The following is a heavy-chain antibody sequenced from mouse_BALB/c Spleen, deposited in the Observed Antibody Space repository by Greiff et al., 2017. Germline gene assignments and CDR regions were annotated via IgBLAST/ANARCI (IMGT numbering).Heavy chain of an antibody. D-gene: IGHD2-4*01. CDR1: GFNIKDTY. CDR3: ARDYDEFAY. J-gene: IGHJ3*01. Sequence: EVKLQESGAELVKPGASVKLSCTASGFNIKDTYMHWVKQRPEQGLEWIGRIDPANGNTKYDPKFQGKATITADTSSNTAYLQLSSLTSEDTAVYYCARDYDEFAYWGQGTLVTVSA. V-gene: IGHV14-3*02. CDR2: IDPANGNT.